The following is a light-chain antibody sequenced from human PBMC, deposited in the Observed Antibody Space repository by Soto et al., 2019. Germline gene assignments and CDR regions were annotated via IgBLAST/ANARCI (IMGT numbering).Light chain of an antibody. CDR3: QQYNNWPAWT. J-gene: IGKJ1*01. Sequence: EIVLTQSPGTLSLSPWERATLSCRASQTVSSSNLAWYQQKPGQAPRLLIYGASTRATGIPARFSGSGSGTEFTLTISSLQSEDFAVYYCQQYNNWPAWTFGQGTKVDIK. CDR2: GAS. V-gene: IGKV3-15*01. CDR1: QTVSSSN.